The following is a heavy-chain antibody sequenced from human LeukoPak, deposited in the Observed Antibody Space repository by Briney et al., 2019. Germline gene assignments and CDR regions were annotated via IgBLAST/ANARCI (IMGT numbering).Heavy chain of an antibody. CDR3: ARDTVTSSYYYYGMDV. CDR1: GGSISSYY. J-gene: IGHJ6*02. CDR2: IYHSGST. Sequence: PSETLSLTCTVSGGSISSYYWSWIRQPPGKGLEWIGYIYHSGSTYYNPSLKSRVTISVDRSKNQFSLKLSSVTAADTAVYYCARDTVTSSYYYYGMDVWGQGTTVTVSS. D-gene: IGHD4-17*01. V-gene: IGHV4-59*12.